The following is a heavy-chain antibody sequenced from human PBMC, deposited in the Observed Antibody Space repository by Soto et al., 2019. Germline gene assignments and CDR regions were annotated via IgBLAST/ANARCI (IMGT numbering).Heavy chain of an antibody. Sequence: SVKVSCEASVGTFSSYAISWVRQAPGQGLEWMGGIIPIFGTANYAQKFQGRVTITADESTSTAYMELISLRSEDTAVYYCARRRGVRSGGSCYGAEAFDSWGQGTRVTVSS. V-gene: IGHV1-69*13. J-gene: IGHJ3*02. CDR2: IIPIFGTA. CDR1: VGTFSSYA. D-gene: IGHD2-15*01. CDR3: ARRRGVRSGGSCYGAEAFDS.